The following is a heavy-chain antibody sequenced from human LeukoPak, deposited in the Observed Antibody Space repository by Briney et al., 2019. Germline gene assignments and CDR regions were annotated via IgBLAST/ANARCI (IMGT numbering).Heavy chain of an antibody. CDR3: ARDLSGGALGAFDI. D-gene: IGHD2-15*01. Sequence: GASVKVSCKVSGYTLIELSIHWLRQAPGQGLEWMGWINPNSGGTSFALNFQGRVTLTRDTSISTVYMELSRLRSDDTAVYYCARDLSGGALGAFDIWGQGTMVTVSS. J-gene: IGHJ3*02. V-gene: IGHV1-2*02. CDR2: INPNSGGT. CDR1: GYTLIELS.